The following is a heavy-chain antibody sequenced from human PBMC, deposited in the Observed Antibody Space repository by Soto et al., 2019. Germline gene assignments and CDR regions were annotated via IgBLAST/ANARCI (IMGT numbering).Heavy chain of an antibody. CDR3: ARSAFYADSTGSYHVFDP. Sequence: ETLSLTCAVYGGSFSGYYWSWIRQPPGKGLEWIGEINHSGSTNYNPSLKSRVTISVDTSKNQFSLKLSSVTAADTAVYFCARSAFYADSTGSYHVFDPWGQGTLVTVSS. CDR2: INHSGST. J-gene: IGHJ5*02. CDR1: GGSFSGYY. V-gene: IGHV4-34*01. D-gene: IGHD3-22*01.